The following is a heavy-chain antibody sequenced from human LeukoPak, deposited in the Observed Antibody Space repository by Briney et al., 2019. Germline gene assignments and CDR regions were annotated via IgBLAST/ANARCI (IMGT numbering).Heavy chain of an antibody. J-gene: IGHJ6*03. CDR3: ARDRVERSYYYYYYMDV. Sequence: TSETLSLTCTVSGGSISSYYWNWIRQPPGKGLEWIGCIYTSGSTNYNPSLKSRVTMSVDTSNNQFYLKLSSVTAADTAVYYCARDRVERSYYYYYYMDVWGKGTTVTVSS. V-gene: IGHV4-4*07. D-gene: IGHD1-1*01. CDR2: IYTSGST. CDR1: GGSISSYY.